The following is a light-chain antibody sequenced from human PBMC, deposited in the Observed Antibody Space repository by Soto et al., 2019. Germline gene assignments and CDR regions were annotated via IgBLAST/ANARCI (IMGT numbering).Light chain of an antibody. V-gene: IGKV3-15*01. J-gene: IGKJ1*01. Sequence: EIVMRQSPATLSVSPGERATLSCRASQSVSSNLARYQQKPGQAPMLLIYGASTRATGIPARFSGSGSGTEFTLTISSLQSEDFAVYYCQQYNNWPPKTFGQGTKVDIK. CDR2: GAS. CDR3: QQYNNWPPKT. CDR1: QSVSSN.